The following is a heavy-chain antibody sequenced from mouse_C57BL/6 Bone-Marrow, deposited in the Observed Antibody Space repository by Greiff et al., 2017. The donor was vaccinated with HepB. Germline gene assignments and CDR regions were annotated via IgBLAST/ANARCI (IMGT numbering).Heavy chain of an antibody. CDR3: ARHHYYGSSSH. D-gene: IGHD1-1*01. Sequence: EAKLVESGGGLVQPGGSLKLSCAASGFTFSDYYMYWVRQTPEKRLEWVAYISNGGGSTYYPDTVKGRFTISRDNAKNTLYLQMSRLKSEDTAMYYCARHHYYGSSSHWGQGTLVTVSA. CDR2: ISNGGGST. J-gene: IGHJ3*01. CDR1: GFTFSDYY. V-gene: IGHV5-12*01.